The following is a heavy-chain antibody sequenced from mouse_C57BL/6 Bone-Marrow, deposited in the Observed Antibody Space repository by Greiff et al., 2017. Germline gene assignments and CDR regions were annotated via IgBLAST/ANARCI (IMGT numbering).Heavy chain of an antibody. Sequence: VQLQQSGPELVKPGASVKISCKASGYTFTDYYMNWVKQSHGKSLEWIGDINPNNGGTSYNQKFKGKATLTVDKSSSTAYMELRSLTSEDSAVYYCARYYSNYGGFAYWGQGTLGTVSA. V-gene: IGHV1-26*01. CDR1: GYTFTDYY. J-gene: IGHJ3*01. CDR2: INPNNGGT. CDR3: ARYYSNYGGFAY. D-gene: IGHD2-5*01.